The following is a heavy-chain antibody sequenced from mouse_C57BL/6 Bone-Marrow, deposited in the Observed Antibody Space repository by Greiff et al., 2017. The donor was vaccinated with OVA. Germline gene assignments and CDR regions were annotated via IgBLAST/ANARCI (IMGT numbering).Heavy chain of an antibody. V-gene: IGHV1-15*01. D-gene: IGHD2-4*01. Sequence: VKVVESGAELVRPGASVTLSCKASGYTFTDYEMHWVKQTPLHGLEWIGAIDPETGGTAYNQKFKGTAILTADKSSSTAYMELRSLTSEDSAVYYCTRYDYDGREGYWGQGTTLTVSS. CDR3: TRYDYDGREGY. CDR2: IDPETGGT. CDR1: GYTFTDYE. J-gene: IGHJ2*01.